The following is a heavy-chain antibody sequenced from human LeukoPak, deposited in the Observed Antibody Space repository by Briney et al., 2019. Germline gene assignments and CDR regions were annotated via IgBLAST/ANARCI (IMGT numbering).Heavy chain of an antibody. Sequence: GGSLRLSCAASGFTFSDSWMQWVRQAPGKGLEWVANINNRGTNKYLADSVRGRFTISRDNAKNSLYLQMNTLRAEDTAIYYCARETQYCSGGTCYSGLDYWGQGTLVTVSS. J-gene: IGHJ4*02. CDR2: INNRGTNK. CDR3: ARETQYCSGGTCYSGLDY. D-gene: IGHD2-15*01. CDR1: GFTFSDSW. V-gene: IGHV3-7*01.